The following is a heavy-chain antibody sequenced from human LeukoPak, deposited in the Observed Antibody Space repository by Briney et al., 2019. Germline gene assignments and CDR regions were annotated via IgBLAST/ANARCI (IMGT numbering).Heavy chain of an antibody. CDR2: ISDSGGNT. CDR3: VRGYSFGPYGMDV. V-gene: IGHV3-64D*09. D-gene: IGHD2-15*01. J-gene: IGHJ6*02. CDR1: GFPFSSYA. Sequence: GGSLRLSCSASGFPFSSYAMHWVRQAPGKGLEYVSAISDSGGNTYYADSVKGRFTISRDNSKNTPYLQMSSLRAEDTAVYFCVRGYSFGPYGMDVWGQGTTVTVSS.